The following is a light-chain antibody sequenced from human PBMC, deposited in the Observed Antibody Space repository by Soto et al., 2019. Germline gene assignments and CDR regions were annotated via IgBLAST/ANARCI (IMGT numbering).Light chain of an antibody. Sequence: DIQLTQSPSFLSASVGDRVTITCRASQGISTYLAWYLQKPGKAPKLLISGASTLQSGVPSRFSGSGSGTEFTLTVSSLQPEDFATYYFQQLNAYPHSFGGGTKVEIK. J-gene: IGKJ4*01. CDR2: GAS. CDR1: QGISTY. V-gene: IGKV1-9*01. CDR3: QQLNAYPHS.